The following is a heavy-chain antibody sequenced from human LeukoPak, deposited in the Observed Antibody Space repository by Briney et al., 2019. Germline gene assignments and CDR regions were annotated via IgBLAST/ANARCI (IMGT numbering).Heavy chain of an antibody. CDR1: GFTFGSYA. V-gene: IGHV3-23*01. CDR2: ISGSGGST. CDR3: ATGRTIVVVPAAMPDY. Sequence: GGSLRLSCAASGFTFGSYAMSWVRQAPGKGLEWVSAISGSGGSTYYADSVKGRFTISRDNSKNTLYLQMNSLRAEDTAVYYCATGRTIVVVPAAMPDYWGQGTLVTVSS. J-gene: IGHJ4*02. D-gene: IGHD2-2*01.